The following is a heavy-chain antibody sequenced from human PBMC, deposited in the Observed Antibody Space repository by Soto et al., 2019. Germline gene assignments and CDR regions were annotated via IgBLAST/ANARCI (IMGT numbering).Heavy chain of an antibody. CDR2: IKSISGGETT. CDR3: TRRIAVAGTYYFDY. D-gene: IGHD6-19*01. Sequence: LLVESGGGFVQPGGSLRLSCVASVFTFSHAWMDWVRPAPGKGLEWVGRIKSISGGETTNYAASVAGRFTISRDDSKNTVFLHVNCLKTEDNGVDYCTRRIAVAGTYYFDYWGQGTLVTVSS. V-gene: IGHV3-15*06. J-gene: IGHJ4*02. CDR1: VFTFSHAW.